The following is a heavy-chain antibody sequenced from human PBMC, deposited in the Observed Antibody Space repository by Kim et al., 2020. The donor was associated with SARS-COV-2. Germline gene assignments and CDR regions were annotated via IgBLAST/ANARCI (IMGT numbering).Heavy chain of an antibody. D-gene: IGHD1-26*01. CDR1: GDSIRDTY. CDR2: IYYTGST. V-gene: IGHV4-59*01. CDR3: ARGAYSSSYYESHWYFDL. J-gene: IGHJ2*01. Sequence: SETLSLTCTVSGDSIRDTYWSWIRQPPGKGLEWIGYIYYTGSTNYNPSLESRVSISVDSSKNLFSLNLRSVTAADTAVYYCARGAYSSSYYESHWYFDLWGRGSLAT.